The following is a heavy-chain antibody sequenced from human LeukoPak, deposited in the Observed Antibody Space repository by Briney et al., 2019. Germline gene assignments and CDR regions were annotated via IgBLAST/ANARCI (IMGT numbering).Heavy chain of an antibody. J-gene: IGHJ4*02. V-gene: IGHV4-4*07. CDR1: GGSISSYY. CDR3: ARDNCDFWSGYWFILDY. Sequence: SETLSLTCTVSGGSISSYYWSWIRQPAGKGLEWIGRIYTSGSTNYNPSLKSRVTMSVDTSKNQFSLKLSSVTAADTAVYYCARDNCDFWSGYWFILDYWGQGTLVTVSS. D-gene: IGHD3-3*01. CDR2: IYTSGST.